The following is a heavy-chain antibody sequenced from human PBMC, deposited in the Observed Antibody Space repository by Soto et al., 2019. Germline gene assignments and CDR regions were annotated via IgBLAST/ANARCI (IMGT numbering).Heavy chain of an antibody. V-gene: IGHV1-69*13. D-gene: IGHD5-12*01. CDR3: ARVRRDGYNPYYFDY. CDR2: IIPIFGTA. J-gene: IGHJ4*02. CDR1: GGTFSSYA. Sequence: GASVKVSCKASGGTFSSYAISWVRQAPGQGLEWMGGIIPIFGTANYAQKFQGRVTITADESTSTAYMELSSLRSEDTAVYYCARVRRDGYNPYYFDYWGQGTLVTVSS.